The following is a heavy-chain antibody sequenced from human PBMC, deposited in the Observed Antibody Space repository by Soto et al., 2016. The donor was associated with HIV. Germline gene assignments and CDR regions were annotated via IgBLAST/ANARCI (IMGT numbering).Heavy chain of an antibody. CDR3: ARDSYGSGSREGNWFDP. CDR2: INPNSGFT. J-gene: IGHJ5*02. V-gene: IGHV1-2*02. Sequence: QVQLVQSGAEVKKPGASVKVSCKTSGYTFTDYFIHWVRQAPGQGLEWMGWINPNSGFTDYPQKFQGRVTMTRDTSISTAYMDLRSLRSDDTAVYYCARDSYGSGSREGNWFDPWGQGTLVTGLL. CDR1: GYTFTDYF. D-gene: IGHD3-10*01.